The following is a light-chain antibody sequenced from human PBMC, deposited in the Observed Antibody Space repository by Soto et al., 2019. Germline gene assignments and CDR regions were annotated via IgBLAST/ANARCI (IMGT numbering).Light chain of an antibody. Sequence: DIQMTQSPTSLSASVGDRVTITCRASQGIRNFVAWYQQKPGKAPMLLIYAASTLQSGVPSRFSGSGSGTDFTLTINSLQPEDFATYSCQKYSSVPVFGPGTKVEIK. J-gene: IGKJ3*01. CDR1: QGIRNF. CDR2: AAS. CDR3: QKYSSVPV. V-gene: IGKV1-27*01.